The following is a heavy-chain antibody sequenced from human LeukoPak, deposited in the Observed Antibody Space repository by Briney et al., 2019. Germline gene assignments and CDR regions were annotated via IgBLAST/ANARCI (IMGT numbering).Heavy chain of an antibody. CDR1: GFTVSSNY. V-gene: IGHV3-53*01. CDR2: IYSGGST. Sequence: EGSLRLSCAASGFTVSSNYMSWVRQAPGKGLEWVSVIYSGGSTYYADSVKGRFTISRDNAKNSLYLQMNSLRAEDTALYYCARGPDPMTTDYFDYWGQGTLVTVSS. CDR3: ARGPDPMTTDYFDY. J-gene: IGHJ4*02. D-gene: IGHD4-11*01.